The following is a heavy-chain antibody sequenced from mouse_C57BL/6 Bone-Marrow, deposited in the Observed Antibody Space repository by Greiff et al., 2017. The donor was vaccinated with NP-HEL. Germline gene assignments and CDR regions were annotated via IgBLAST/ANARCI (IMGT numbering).Heavy chain of an antibody. D-gene: IGHD2-4*01. V-gene: IGHV3-6*01. CDR3: ARTGDYDPAWFAY. Sequence: ESGPGLVKPSQSLSLTCSVTGYSITSGYYWNWIRQFPGNKLEWMGYISYDGSNNYNPSLKNRISITRDTSKNQFFLKLNSVTTEDTATYYCARTGDYDPAWFAYWGQGTLVTVSA. CDR1: GYSITSGYY. J-gene: IGHJ3*01. CDR2: ISYDGSN.